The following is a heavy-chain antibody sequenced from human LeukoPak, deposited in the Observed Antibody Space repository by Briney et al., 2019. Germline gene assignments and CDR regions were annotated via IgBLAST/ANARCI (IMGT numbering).Heavy chain of an antibody. D-gene: IGHD2-2*01. CDR1: GFTFNSYA. J-gene: IGHJ4*02. Sequence: GGSLRLSCAASGFTFNSYAMSWVRQAPGKGLEWVSAISGSGGSTYYADSVKGRFTISRDNSKNTLYLQMNSLRAEDTAVYYCAKYESVVPAAMWCFDYWGQGTLVTVSS. CDR3: AKYESVVPAAMWCFDY. V-gene: IGHV3-23*01. CDR2: ISGSGGST.